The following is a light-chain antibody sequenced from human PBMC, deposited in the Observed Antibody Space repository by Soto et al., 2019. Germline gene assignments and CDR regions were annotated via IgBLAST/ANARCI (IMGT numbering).Light chain of an antibody. CDR3: QQYHTWT. J-gene: IGKJ1*01. Sequence: EIVLTQSPATLSLSPGERATLSCRASQSVSRYLAWYQQKPGQAPRLLIDGASSRATGVPDRFSGSGSGTHFTLTISTLEPEDFAVYYCQQYHTWTCGQGTKVDIK. V-gene: IGKV3-20*01. CDR1: QSVSRY. CDR2: GAS.